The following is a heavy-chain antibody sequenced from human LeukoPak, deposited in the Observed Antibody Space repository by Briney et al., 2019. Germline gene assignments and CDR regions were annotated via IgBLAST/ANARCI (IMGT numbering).Heavy chain of an antibody. D-gene: IGHD4-11*01. CDR3: ARDYSDYGHFDY. Sequence: PSETLSLTCTVSGGSISNDYWGWIRQPPGKELEWIANIYHTGSTYYNPSLESRVTISVDTSKNQFSLKLNSVTAADTAVYYCARDYSDYGHFDYWGQGTLVTVSS. CDR2: IYHTGST. V-gene: IGHV4-59*01. CDR1: GGSISNDY. J-gene: IGHJ4*02.